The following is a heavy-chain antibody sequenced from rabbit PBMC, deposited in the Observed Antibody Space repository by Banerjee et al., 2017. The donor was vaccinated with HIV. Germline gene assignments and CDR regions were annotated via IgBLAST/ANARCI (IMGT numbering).Heavy chain of an antibody. D-gene: IGHD4-1*01. CDR3: ARDLAGVIGWNFNL. CDR2: INTSSGNT. V-gene: IGHV1S45*01. Sequence: QEQLEESGGDLVKPEGSLTLTCKASGFDLNNYYMCWVRQAPGKGLEWIACINTSSGNTVYASWAKGPFTISKTSSTTVTLQMTSLTAADTATYFCARDLAGVIGWNFNLWGQGTLVTVS. CDR1: GFDLNNYY. J-gene: IGHJ4*01.